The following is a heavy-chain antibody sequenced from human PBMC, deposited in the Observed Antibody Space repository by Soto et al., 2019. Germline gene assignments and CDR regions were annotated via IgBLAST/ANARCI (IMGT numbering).Heavy chain of an antibody. Sequence: ASVKVSCKVSGYTLTELSMHWVRQAPGKGLEWMGGFDPEDGETIYAQKFQGRVTMTEDTSTDTAYMELSSLRSEDTAVYYCATSRNYYDSSGYFLFDYWGQGTLVTVSS. CDR3: ATSRNYYDSSGYFLFDY. J-gene: IGHJ4*02. V-gene: IGHV1-24*01. D-gene: IGHD3-22*01. CDR1: GYTLTELS. CDR2: FDPEDGET.